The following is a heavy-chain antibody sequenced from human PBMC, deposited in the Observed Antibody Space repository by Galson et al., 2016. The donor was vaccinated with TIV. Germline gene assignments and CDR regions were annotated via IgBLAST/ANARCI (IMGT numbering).Heavy chain of an antibody. D-gene: IGHD2-15*01. CDR1: GFSLSANAMC. CDR3: ARAAPRHVGAIDF. J-gene: IGHJ4*02. Sequence: PALVKPTQTLTLTCPFSGFSLSANAMCVSWIRQPPGKALEWLARIDWDDDRYFSTSLRTRLTISKDTSKNQVVLKMTNMDALERATSYCARAAPRHVGAIDFWGQGIRVSVPS. V-gene: IGHV2-70*11. CDR2: IDWDDDR.